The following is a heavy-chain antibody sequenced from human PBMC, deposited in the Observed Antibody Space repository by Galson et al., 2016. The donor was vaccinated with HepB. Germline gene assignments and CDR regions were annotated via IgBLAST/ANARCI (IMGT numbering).Heavy chain of an antibody. J-gene: IGHJ5*02. Sequence: ASGGSFSSYGITWVRQAPGQGLEWMGGIIPIFGTANSAQKFQGRVTITADESTSTAYMELSSLRSEDTAVYYCARDPNYYGSGTYHTWGQGTLVTVSS. CDR1: GGSFSSYG. V-gene: IGHV1-69*01. CDR3: ARDPNYYGSGTYHT. D-gene: IGHD3-10*01. CDR2: IIPIFGTA.